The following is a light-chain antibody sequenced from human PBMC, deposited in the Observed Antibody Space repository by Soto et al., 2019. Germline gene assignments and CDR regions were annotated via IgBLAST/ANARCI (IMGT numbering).Light chain of an antibody. Sequence: DIVMTQSPVSLPVTLGQPASISCRSSQSLVFRDGNTYLNWFQQRPGQSPRRXIYQVSNRDSGVPDRFSGSGSGTDFTLTISSLQPEDFATYYCQRSYVTPWTFGQGTKVDIK. CDR2: QVS. CDR1: QSLVFRDGNTY. V-gene: IGKV2-30*01. CDR3: QRSYVTPWT. J-gene: IGKJ1*01.